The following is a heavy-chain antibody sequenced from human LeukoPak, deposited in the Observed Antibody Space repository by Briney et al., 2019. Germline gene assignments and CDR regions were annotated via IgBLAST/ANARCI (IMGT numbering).Heavy chain of an antibody. CDR1: RFTFSSYA. CDR2: VSGNGAGT. J-gene: IGHJ4*02. Sequence: PGGSLRLSCAASRFTFSSYAMSWVRQAPGKGLEWVSGVSGNGAGTYYADSVKGRFTISRDNSKNTLYLQMNSLRAEDTAVYYCAKDQGRSTAGKDYWGQGTLVTVSS. CDR3: AKDQGRSTAGKDY. D-gene: IGHD3-10*01. V-gene: IGHV3-23*01.